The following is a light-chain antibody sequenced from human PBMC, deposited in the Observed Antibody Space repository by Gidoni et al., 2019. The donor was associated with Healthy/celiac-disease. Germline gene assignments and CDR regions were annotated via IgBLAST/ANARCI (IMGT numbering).Light chain of an antibody. CDR1: QSISSY. CDR2: AAA. CDR3: QQSYSTLWT. V-gene: IGKV1-39*01. J-gene: IGKJ1*01. Sequence: DIQLTQSPSSLSASVGDRVTITCRASQSISSYLNWYQQQQGKAPTLLIYAAASLQSRVPSRFSGSGSGTDFTLTISSLQPEDVATYYCQQSYSTLWTFGQGTKVEIK.